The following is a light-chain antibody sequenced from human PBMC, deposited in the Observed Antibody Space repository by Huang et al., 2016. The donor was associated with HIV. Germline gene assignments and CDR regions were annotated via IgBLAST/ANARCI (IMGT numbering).Light chain of an antibody. Sequence: DIQMTQSPSSLSASVGDRVTITCRASQSISTYLNWYKQKPGKAPKLLIYAASTLQSGVPSRFSGSGSGTDFTLTISSLQPEDVATYYCQQTYSTLTFGPGTKVDIK. CDR2: AAS. V-gene: IGKV1-39*01. CDR1: QSISTY. J-gene: IGKJ3*01. CDR3: QQTYSTLT.